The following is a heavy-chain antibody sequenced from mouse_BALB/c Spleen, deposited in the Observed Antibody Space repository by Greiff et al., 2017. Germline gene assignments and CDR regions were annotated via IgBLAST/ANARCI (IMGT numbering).Heavy chain of an antibody. CDR3: ASRFAY. CDR1: GYTFTDYN. V-gene: IGHV1-18*01. CDR2: ISCYNGAT. Sequence: EVQLQQFGAELVKPGASVKISCKASGYTFTDYNMDWVKQSHGKSLEWIGYISCYNGATSYNQKFKGKATFTVDTSSSTAYMQFNSLTSEDTAVYYCASRFAYWGQGTLVTVSA. J-gene: IGHJ3*01.